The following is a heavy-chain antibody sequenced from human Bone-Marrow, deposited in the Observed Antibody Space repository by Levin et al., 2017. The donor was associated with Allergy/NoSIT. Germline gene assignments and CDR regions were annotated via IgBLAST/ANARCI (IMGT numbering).Heavy chain of an antibody. Sequence: QTGGSLRLSCAASGFTFSIYNMHWVRRAPGKGLECVAIISYDSDIKYYADSVRGRFTISRDNSKNMMFLQMDNVRPEDSAVYYCAGPQSDRGYSAPEPWVYWGRGMVVTVSS. V-gene: IGHV3-30-3*01. J-gene: IGHJ4*02. CDR3: AGPQSDRGYSAPEPWVY. CDR1: GFTFSIYN. D-gene: IGHD5-12*01. CDR2: ISYDSDIK.